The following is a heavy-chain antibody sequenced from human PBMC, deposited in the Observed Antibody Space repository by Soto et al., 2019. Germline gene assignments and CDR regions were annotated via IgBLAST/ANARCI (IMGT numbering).Heavy chain of an antibody. CDR2: IYYSGST. Sequence: ETLSLTCTVSGGSISSYYCSWIRQPPGKGLEWIGYIYYSGSTNYNPSLKSRVTISVDTSRNRFSLNLTSATAADTAVYYCARKGAAASYAHYYMDVWGRGTAVTVSS. CDR1: GGSISSYY. D-gene: IGHD6-13*01. J-gene: IGHJ6*03. V-gene: IGHV4-59*01. CDR3: ARKGAAASYAHYYMDV.